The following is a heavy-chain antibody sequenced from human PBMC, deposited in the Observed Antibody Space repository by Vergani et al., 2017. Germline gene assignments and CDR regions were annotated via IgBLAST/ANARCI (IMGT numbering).Heavy chain of an antibody. J-gene: IGHJ4*02. CDR1: GFTFSSYG. Sequence: QVQLVESGGGVVQPGGSLRLSCAASGFTFSSYGMHWVRQAPGKGLEWVAVISYDGSNKYYADSVKGRFTISRDNSKNTLYLQMNSLRAEDTAVYYCAKDLSAWDDYWGQGTLVTVSS. D-gene: IGHD1-26*01. CDR3: AKDLSAWDDY. V-gene: IGHV3-30*18. CDR2: ISYDGSNK.